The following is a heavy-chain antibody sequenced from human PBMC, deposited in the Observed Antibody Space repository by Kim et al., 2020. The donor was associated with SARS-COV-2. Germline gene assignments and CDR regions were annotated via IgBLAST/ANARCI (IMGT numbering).Heavy chain of an antibody. Sequence: GGSLRLSCAVSGFTINSYTMHWVRQAPGKGLEWVAVMSYDGGKKYYAESVKGRFTISRDSSQNTLYLQRNNLGPEDTAVYFCARDQQVRGVIVLYYYGMDVGSQGTTVAVS. CDR1: GFTINSYT. J-gene: IGHJ6*02. D-gene: IGHD3-10*01. CDR3: ARDQQVRGVIVLYYYGMDV. V-gene: IGHV3-30-3*01. CDR2: MSYDGGKK.